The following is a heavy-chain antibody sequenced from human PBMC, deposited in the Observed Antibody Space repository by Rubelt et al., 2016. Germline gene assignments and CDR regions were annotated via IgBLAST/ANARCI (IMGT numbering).Heavy chain of an antibody. V-gene: IGHV3-33*01. Sequence: LEWVAVIWYDGNNKYYADSVKGRFTISKDNSKNTLYLQMNSLRDEDTAVYYCARAHRYYYDSSGYYWDYFDYWGQGTLVTVSS. CDR3: ARAHRYYYDSSGYYWDYFDY. J-gene: IGHJ4*02. CDR2: IWYDGNNK. D-gene: IGHD3-22*01.